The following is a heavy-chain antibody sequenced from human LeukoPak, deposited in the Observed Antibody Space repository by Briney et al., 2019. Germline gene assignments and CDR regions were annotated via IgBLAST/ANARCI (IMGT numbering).Heavy chain of an antibody. J-gene: IGHJ4*02. CDR2: IYHSGST. CDR1: GYSISSGYY. Sequence: SETLSLTCTVSGYSISSGYYWGWIRQPPGKGLEWIGSIYHSGSTNYNPSLKSRVTISVDTSKNQFSLKLSSVTAADTAVYYCARHDFGYWGQGTLVTVSS. CDR3: ARHDFGY. V-gene: IGHV4-38-2*02.